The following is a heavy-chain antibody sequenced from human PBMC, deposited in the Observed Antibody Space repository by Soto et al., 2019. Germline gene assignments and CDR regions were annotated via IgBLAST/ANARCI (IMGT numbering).Heavy chain of an antibody. Sequence: PSETLSLTCAVYGGSFSGYYWSWIRQPPGKGLEWIGEINHSGSTNYNPSLKSRVTIPVDTSKNQFSLKLSSVTAADTAVYYCARRPRVWFGEMGYHYYYGMDVWGQGTTVTVSS. CDR3: ARRPRVWFGEMGYHYYYGMDV. CDR1: GGSFSGYY. CDR2: INHSGST. D-gene: IGHD3-10*01. V-gene: IGHV4-34*01. J-gene: IGHJ6*02.